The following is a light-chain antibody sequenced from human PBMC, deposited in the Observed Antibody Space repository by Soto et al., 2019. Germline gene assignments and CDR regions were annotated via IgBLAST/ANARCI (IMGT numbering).Light chain of an antibody. J-gene: IGKJ1*01. Sequence: EIVLTQSPGTLSLSLGERATLSCRASQSVSSSYLAWYQQKPGQAPRLLIYGASSRATGIPDRFSGSGSGTDFTLTISRLEPEDFAVYYCQHYGSSWTFGQGTKVDIK. CDR2: GAS. CDR1: QSVSSSY. V-gene: IGKV3-20*01. CDR3: QHYGSSWT.